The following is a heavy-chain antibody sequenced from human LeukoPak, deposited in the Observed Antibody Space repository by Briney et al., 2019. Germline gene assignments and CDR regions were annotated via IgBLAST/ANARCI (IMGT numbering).Heavy chain of an antibody. J-gene: IGHJ4*02. CDR3: ARGRPKGRRGYPFDY. CDR2: IHYSGST. V-gene: IGHV4-31*03. Sequence: SETLSLTCSVSGGSIGGGDYYWSWIRQYPGKGLEWIGYIHYSGSTYYNPSLKSRIFISVDTSRNQFSLRLSSVTAADTAVYYCARGRPKGRRGYPFDYWGQGTLVTVSS. D-gene: IGHD3-10*01. CDR1: GGSIGGGDYY.